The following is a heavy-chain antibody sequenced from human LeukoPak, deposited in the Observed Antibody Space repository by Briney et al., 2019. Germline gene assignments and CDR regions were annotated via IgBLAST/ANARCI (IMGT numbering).Heavy chain of an antibody. CDR1: GFTFSSYA. CDR2: INQDGSEK. V-gene: IGHV3-7*01. J-gene: IGHJ6*03. CDR3: ARDIAPYYYYMDV. D-gene: IGHD3-16*02. Sequence: GGSLRLSCAASGFTFSSYAMHWVRQAPGKGLEWVANINQDGSEKYYVDSVRGRFTVSRDNGKNSLYLQMNSLRAEDTAVYFCARDIAPYYYYMDVWGKGTTVTVSS.